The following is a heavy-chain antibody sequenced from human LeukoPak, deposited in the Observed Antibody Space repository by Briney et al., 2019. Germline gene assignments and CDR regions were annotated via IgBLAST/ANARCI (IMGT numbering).Heavy chain of an antibody. CDR3: ANTGSGWYVFDY. V-gene: IGHV3-30*18. J-gene: IGHJ4*02. D-gene: IGHD6-19*01. CDR2: ISYDGSNK. CDR1: GFTFISYG. Sequence: QPGRSLRLSCAASGFTFISYGMHWVRQAPGKGLEWVAVISYDGSNKYYADSVKGRFTISRDNSKNTLYLQMNSLRAEDTAVYYCANTGSGWYVFDYWGQGTLVTVSS.